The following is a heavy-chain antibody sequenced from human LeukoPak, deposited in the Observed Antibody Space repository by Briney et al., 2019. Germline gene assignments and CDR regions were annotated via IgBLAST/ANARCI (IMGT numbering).Heavy chain of an antibody. CDR1: GFTVTSNY. CDR2: IYYSGGT. Sequence: GSLRLSCAASGFTVTSNYVSWVRQAPGKGLEWIGSIYYSGGTYYNPSLKSRVTISVDTSKNQFSLKLSCVTAADTAVYYCARASITMVRGVIVTGFAPWGQGTLVTVSS. V-gene: IGHV4-59*02. D-gene: IGHD3-10*01. CDR3: ARASITMVRGVIVTGFAP. J-gene: IGHJ5*02.